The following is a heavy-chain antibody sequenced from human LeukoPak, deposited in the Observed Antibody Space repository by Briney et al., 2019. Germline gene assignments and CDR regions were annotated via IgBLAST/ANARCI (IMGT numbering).Heavy chain of an antibody. CDR2: ISSGSSAI. Sequence: PGGSLRLSXAASGFTFSSYSMNWVRQAPGKGLEWISYISSGSSAIYYADSVKGRFTISRDNAKNSLYLQTNSLRAEDTAVYYCAAQSGSGSNYPDYWGQGTQVTVSS. D-gene: IGHD3-10*01. CDR3: AAQSGSGSNYPDY. J-gene: IGHJ4*02. V-gene: IGHV3-48*01. CDR1: GFTFSSYS.